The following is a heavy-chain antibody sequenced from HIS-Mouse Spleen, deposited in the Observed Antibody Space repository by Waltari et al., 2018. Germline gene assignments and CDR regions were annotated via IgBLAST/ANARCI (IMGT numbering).Heavy chain of an antibody. CDR2: IYHSGGT. V-gene: IGHV4-38-2*02. CDR3: AREPHLQLELAFDI. D-gene: IGHD1-1*01. Sequence: QVQLQESGPGLVKPSETLSLTCTVSGYSISSGYYWGWIRQPPGKGLEWIGSIYHSGGTYYNPSLKSRVTISVDTSKNQFSLKLSSVTAADTAVYYCAREPHLQLELAFDIWGQGTMVTVSS. J-gene: IGHJ3*02. CDR1: GYSISSGYY.